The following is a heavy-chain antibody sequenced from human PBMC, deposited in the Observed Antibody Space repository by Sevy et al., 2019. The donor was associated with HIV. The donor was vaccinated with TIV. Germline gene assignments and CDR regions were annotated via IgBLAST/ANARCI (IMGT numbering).Heavy chain of an antibody. CDR3: ARAGAIAAAGTAFYYYYGMDV. CDR1: GYTFTSYA. V-gene: IGHV7-4-1*02. CDR2: INTNTGNP. D-gene: IGHD6-13*01. Sequence: ASLKVSCKASGYTFTSYAMNWVRQAPGQGLEWMGWINTNTGNPTYAQGFTGRFVFSLDTSVSTAYLQISSLKAEDTAVYYCARAGAIAAAGTAFYYYYGMDVWGQGTTVTVSS. J-gene: IGHJ6*02.